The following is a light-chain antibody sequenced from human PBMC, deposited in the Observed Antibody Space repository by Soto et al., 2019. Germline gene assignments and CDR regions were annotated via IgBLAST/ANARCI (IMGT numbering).Light chain of an antibody. V-gene: IGKV1-12*01. J-gene: IGKJ1*01. CDR1: QVMSSW. CDR2: AAS. Sequence: DIQMPQSPSSVSASVGDRVTITCRASQVMSSWLAWYHQKPGKAPKLLIYAASSWQSGFPSRFICSGYRTKFSLTTSSLQPQDFATYYCQQANSFPRTFGQGTKVHMK. CDR3: QQANSFPRT.